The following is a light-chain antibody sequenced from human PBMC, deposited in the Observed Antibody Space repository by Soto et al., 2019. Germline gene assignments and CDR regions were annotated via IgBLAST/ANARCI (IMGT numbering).Light chain of an antibody. Sequence: DIQMTQSPSSLSASVGDRVTITCQASQDISNYLNWYQQKPGKAPKLLIYDASNLETGVPSRFSGSGSGTDFTFTISSLQPEDIATYYCQHYNNYPITFGGGTRWIS. CDR1: QDISNY. V-gene: IGKV1-33*01. J-gene: IGKJ4*01. CDR3: QHYNNYPIT. CDR2: DAS.